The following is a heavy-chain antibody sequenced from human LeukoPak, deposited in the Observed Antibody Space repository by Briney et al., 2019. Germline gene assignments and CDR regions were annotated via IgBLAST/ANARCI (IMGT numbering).Heavy chain of an antibody. CDR2: INPNSGGT. J-gene: IGHJ4*02. Sequence: ASVKVSCKASGYTFTGYYMHWVRQAPGQGLEWMGWINPNSGGTNYAQKFQGRVTMTRDTSISTAYMELSRLRSDDTAAYYCARAGNYYDSSGYYLSWGQGTLVTVSS. V-gene: IGHV1-2*02. D-gene: IGHD3-22*01. CDR3: ARAGNYYDSSGYYLS. CDR1: GYTFTGYY.